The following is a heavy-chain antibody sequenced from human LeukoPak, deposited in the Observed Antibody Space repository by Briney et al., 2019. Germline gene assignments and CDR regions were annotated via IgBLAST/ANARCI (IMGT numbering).Heavy chain of an antibody. V-gene: IGHV3-23*01. CDR1: GFTFSSYA. Sequence: QTGGSLRLSCAASGFTFSSYAMTWVRQAPGQGLEWVSALSGTGGSTYYADSVKGRFTISRDNSKNTLYLQMNSLRAEDTAVYYCAKGAAFFGVLMFYFDYWGQGTLVAVSS. J-gene: IGHJ4*02. CDR2: LSGTGGST. CDR3: AKGAAFFGVLMFYFDY. D-gene: IGHD3-3*01.